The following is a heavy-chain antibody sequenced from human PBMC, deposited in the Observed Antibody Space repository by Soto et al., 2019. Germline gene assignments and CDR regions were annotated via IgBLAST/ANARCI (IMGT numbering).Heavy chain of an antibody. J-gene: IGHJ4*02. V-gene: IGHV1-46*01. CDR3: ARVLDLGELWFFDY. D-gene: IGHD3-16*02. Sequence: ASVKVSCKASGYTFTSYYMHWVRQAPGQGLEWMGIINPSGGNTSYAQKLQGRVTMTTDTSTSTAYMELRSLRSDDTAVYYCARVLDLGELWFFDYWGQGTLVTVSS. CDR1: GYTFTSYY. CDR2: INPSGGNT.